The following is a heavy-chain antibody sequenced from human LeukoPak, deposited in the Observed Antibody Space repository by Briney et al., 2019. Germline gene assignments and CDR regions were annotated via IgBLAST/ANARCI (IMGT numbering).Heavy chain of an antibody. J-gene: IGHJ3*02. CDR3: ARGASMISFGGVIAPINAFDI. CDR2: INTNSGNL. Sequence: ASVKVSCKASGYTFTSYAMNLVRQAPGQGLEWMGWINTNSGNLKYAQGFTGRFVFSLDTSVSTAYLHVSSLSADDTAVYYLARGASMISFGGVIAPINAFDIWGQGTMVTVSS. D-gene: IGHD3-16*02. V-gene: IGHV7-4-1*02. CDR1: GYTFTSYA.